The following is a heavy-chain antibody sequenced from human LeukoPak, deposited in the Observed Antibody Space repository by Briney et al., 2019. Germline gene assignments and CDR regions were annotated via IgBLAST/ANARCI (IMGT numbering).Heavy chain of an antibody. D-gene: IGHD6-13*01. CDR3: ARDNGYSSSWTWGYYYYYMDV. J-gene: IGHJ6*03. CDR1: GFTFDDYA. V-gene: IGHV3-9*01. CDR2: ITWNSDSI. Sequence: HPGGSLRLSCAASGFTFDDYAMHWVRQAPGKGLEWVSGITWNSDSIDYADSVKGRFTISRDNAKNSLYLQMNSLRAEDTALYYCARDNGYSSSWTWGYYYYYMDVWGKGTTVTVSS.